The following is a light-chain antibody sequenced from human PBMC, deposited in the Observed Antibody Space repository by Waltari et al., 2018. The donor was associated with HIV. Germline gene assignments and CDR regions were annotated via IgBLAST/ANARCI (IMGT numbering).Light chain of an antibody. J-gene: IGLJ2*01. CDR3: SSYTSSSLEI. CDR1: SSDVGGYNY. Sequence: QSALTQPASVSGSPGQSITISCTGTSSDVGGYNYVSWYQQHPGKAPKLMIYEVTNRPSWVSNPFSGSKSGNTASLTISGLQVEDEADYYCSSYTSSSLEIFGGGTKLTVL. V-gene: IGLV2-14*03. CDR2: EVT.